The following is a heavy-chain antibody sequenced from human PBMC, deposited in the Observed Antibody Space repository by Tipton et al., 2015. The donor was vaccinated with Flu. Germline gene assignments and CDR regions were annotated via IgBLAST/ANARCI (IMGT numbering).Heavy chain of an antibody. CDR1: GGSISSFY. CDR2: INHNGNT. J-gene: IGHJ5*02. CDR3: ARRDFSNYVSDPKNWFDP. Sequence: LRLSCTVSGGSISSFYWNWIRQPPGRGLEWIGNINHNGNTYHNPSLTSRVIMSVDTSRNQFSLKLISVTAADTAVYYCARRDFSNYVSDPKNWFDPWGQRTLVTVSS. D-gene: IGHD4-11*01. V-gene: IGHV4-4*09.